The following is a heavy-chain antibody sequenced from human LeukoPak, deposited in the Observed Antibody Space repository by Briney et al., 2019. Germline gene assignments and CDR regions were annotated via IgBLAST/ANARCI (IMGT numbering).Heavy chain of an antibody. CDR3: ARGDVYINWFDP. J-gene: IGHJ5*02. V-gene: IGHV4-39*07. CDR2: IYYSGST. D-gene: IGHD5-24*01. CDR1: GGSISSSSYY. Sequence: SETLSLTCTVSGGSISSSSYYWGWIRQPPGKGLEWIGSIYYSGSTNYNPSLKSRVTISVDTSKNQFSLKLSSVTAADTAVYYCARGDVYINWFDPWGQGTLVTVSP.